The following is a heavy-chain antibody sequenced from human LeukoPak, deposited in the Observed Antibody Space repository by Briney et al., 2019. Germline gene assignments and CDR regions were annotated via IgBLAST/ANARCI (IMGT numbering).Heavy chain of an antibody. J-gene: IGHJ5*02. V-gene: IGHV4-59*01. CDR1: GGSISSYY. CDR2: INYSGST. CDR3: ARSTVWFGELLARGWFDP. Sequence: SETLSLTCTVSGGSISSYYWSWIRQPPGKGLEWIGYINYSGSTNYNPSLKSRVTISVDTSKNQFSLKLSSVTAADTAVYHCARSTVWFGELLARGWFDPWGQGTLVTVSS. D-gene: IGHD3-10*01.